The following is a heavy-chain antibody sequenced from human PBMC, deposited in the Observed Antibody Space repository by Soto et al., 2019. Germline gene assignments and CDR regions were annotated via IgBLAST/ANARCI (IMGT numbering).Heavy chain of an antibody. V-gene: IGHV3-30-3*01. D-gene: IGHD2-21*02. CDR1: GFTFSSYV. CDR3: ARSYCGDDCALDY. J-gene: IGHJ4*02. Sequence: QVQLVESGGGVVQPGRSLRLSCAASGFTFSSYVMHWVRQAPGKGLEWVVVISKDGSNKHYADSVKGRFTISRDNSKNTVHLQMDSLRAEDTAVYYCARSYCGDDCALDYWGQGTLVTV. CDR2: ISKDGSNK.